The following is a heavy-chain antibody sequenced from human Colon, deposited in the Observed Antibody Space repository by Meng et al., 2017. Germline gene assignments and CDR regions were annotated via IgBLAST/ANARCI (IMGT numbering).Heavy chain of an antibody. CDR2: IDSAGAT. J-gene: IGHJ1*01. V-gene: IGHV3-53*01. D-gene: IGHD3-3*01. CDR1: GLSVSNNS. Sequence: VPVVECGGDLVQTGGALRVSGEASGLSVSNNSMNWVRQPPGKGMEWVSVIDSAGATNYADSVKGRFTLARDSSNNTLYLQMDNLRVGDTAVYFCVGGFYFQYWGQGTLVTVSS. CDR3: VGGFYFQY.